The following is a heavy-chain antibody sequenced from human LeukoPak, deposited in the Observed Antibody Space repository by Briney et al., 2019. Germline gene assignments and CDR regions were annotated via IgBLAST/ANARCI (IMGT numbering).Heavy chain of an antibody. CDR2: IYSGGST. J-gene: IGHJ2*01. CDR1: GFTVSSNY. V-gene: IGHV3-53*01. CDR3: ARDRAAVAYWYFDL. D-gene: IGHD6-19*01. Sequence: GGSLRLSCTASGFTVSSNYMSWVRQAPGKGLEWVSVIYSGGSTYYADSVKGRFTISRDNSKNTLYLQMNSLRAEDTAVYYCARDRAAVAYWYFDLWGRGTLVTVSS.